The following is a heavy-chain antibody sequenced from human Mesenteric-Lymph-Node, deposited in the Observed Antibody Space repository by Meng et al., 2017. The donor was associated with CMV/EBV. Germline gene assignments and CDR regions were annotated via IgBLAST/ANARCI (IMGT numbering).Heavy chain of an antibody. J-gene: IGHJ6*02. CDR2: IYSGGNT. CDR3: ARESAYGMDV. CDR1: GFTVSSNY. D-gene: IGHD2-2*01. Sequence: GESLKISCTASGFTVSSNYMSWVRQAPGKGLEWVSVIYSGGNTDYTDSVKGRFTISRDNSKNTLYLQMNSLRVEDTAVYYCARESAYGMDVWGQGTTVTVSS. V-gene: IGHV3-53*01.